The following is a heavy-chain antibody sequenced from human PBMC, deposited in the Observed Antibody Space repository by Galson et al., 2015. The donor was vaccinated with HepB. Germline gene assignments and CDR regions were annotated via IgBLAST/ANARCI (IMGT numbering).Heavy chain of an antibody. CDR1: GFTFSSYG. D-gene: IGHD4-17*01. CDR3: AKGPDVTTVTDEYFQH. J-gene: IGHJ1*01. Sequence: SLRLSCAASGFTFSSYGMHWVRQAPGKGLEWVAVISYDGSNKYYADSVKGRFTISRDNSKNTLYLQMNSLRAEDTAVYYCAKGPDVTTVTDEYFQHWGQGTLVTVSS. CDR2: ISYDGSNK. V-gene: IGHV3-30*18.